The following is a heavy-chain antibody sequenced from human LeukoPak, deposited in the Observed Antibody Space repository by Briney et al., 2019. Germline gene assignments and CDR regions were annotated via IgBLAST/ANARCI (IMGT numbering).Heavy chain of an antibody. V-gene: IGHV4-34*01. Sequence: PSETLSLTCAVYGGSFSGYYWSWIRQPPGKGLEWIGEINHSGSTNYNPSLKSRVTISVDTSKNQFSLKLSSVTAADTAVYYCARGEPTGDRSGPPFDYWGQGTLVTVSS. CDR1: GGSFSGYY. D-gene: IGHD3-22*01. CDR3: ARGEPTGDRSGPPFDY. J-gene: IGHJ4*02. CDR2: INHSGST.